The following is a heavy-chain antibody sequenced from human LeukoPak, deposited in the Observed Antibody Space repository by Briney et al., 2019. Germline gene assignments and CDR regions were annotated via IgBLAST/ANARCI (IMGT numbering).Heavy chain of an antibody. CDR1: GVSFSGYY. J-gene: IGHJ4*02. CDR3: ARQHDSSGYLYY. D-gene: IGHD3-22*01. Sequence: PSETLSLTCAVYGVSFSGYYWSWIRQPPGKGLEWIGEINHSGSTNYNPSLKSRVTISVDTSKNQFSLKLSSVTAADTAVYYCARQHDSSGYLYYWGQGTLVTVCS. V-gene: IGHV4-34*01. CDR2: INHSGST.